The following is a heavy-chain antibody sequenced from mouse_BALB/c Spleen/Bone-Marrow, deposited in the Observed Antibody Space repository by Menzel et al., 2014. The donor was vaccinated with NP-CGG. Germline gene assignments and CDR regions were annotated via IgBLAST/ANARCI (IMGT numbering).Heavy chain of an antibody. J-gene: IGHJ3*01. Sequence: VKLVESGPELVKPGALVKISCKASGYTFXSYDINWVKQRPGQGLEWIGWIYPGDGSTKCNEKFKGKATLTADKSSSTAYMQLSSLTSENSAVYFCARSGDSSGYGFAYWGQGTLVTVSA. V-gene: IGHV1S56*01. CDR1: GYTFXSYD. D-gene: IGHD3-2*01. CDR3: ARSGDSSGYGFAY. CDR2: IYPGDGST.